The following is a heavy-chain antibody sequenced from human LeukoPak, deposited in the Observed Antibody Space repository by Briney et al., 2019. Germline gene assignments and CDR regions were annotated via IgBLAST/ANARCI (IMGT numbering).Heavy chain of an antibody. V-gene: IGHV1-69*05. CDR1: GGTFSSYA. CDR3: ARDMGYCSSTSCPAWDY. J-gene: IGHJ4*02. CDR2: IIPIFGTA. D-gene: IGHD2-2*01. Sequence: SVKVSCKASGGTFSSYAISWVRQAPGQGLEWMGGIIPIFGTANYAQKFQGGVTITTDESTSTAYMELSSLRSEDTAVYYCARDMGYCSSTSCPAWDYWGQGTLVTVSS.